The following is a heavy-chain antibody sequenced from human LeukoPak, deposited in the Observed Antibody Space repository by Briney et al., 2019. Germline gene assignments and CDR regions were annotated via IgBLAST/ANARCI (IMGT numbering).Heavy chain of an antibody. CDR3: ARDASHPSYCSGGSCYLYYYYYYGMDV. V-gene: IGHV3-23*01. D-gene: IGHD2-15*01. Sequence: GGSLRLSCAASGFTFSSYAMSWVRQAPGKGLEWVSAISGSGGSTYYADSVKGRFTISRDNSKNTLYLQMNSLRAEDTAVYYCARDASHPSYCSGGSCYLYYYYYYGMDVWGQGTTVTVSS. J-gene: IGHJ6*02. CDR2: ISGSGGST. CDR1: GFTFSSYA.